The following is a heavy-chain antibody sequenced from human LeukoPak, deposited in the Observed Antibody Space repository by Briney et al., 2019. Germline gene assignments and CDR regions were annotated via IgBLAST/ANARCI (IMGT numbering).Heavy chain of an antibody. J-gene: IGHJ4*02. CDR1: GFTISSYW. D-gene: IGHD4-17*01. CDR2: IKQDGSEK. V-gene: IGHV3-7*01. CDR3: AIMTTVTSFDY. Sequence: GGSLRLSCAASGFTISSYWMSWVRQAAGKGLEWVANIKQDGSEKYYVDSVKGRFTISRDNAKNSLYLQMNSLRAEDTAVYYCAIMTTVTSFDYWGQGTLVTVSS.